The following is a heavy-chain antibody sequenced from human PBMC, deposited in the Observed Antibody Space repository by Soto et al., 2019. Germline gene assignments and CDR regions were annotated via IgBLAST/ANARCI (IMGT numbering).Heavy chain of an antibody. CDR1: GFTVSRTY. CDR2: IYSAGNT. CDR3: ARDSRYVGDNYGLDH. D-gene: IGHD3-16*01. J-gene: IGHJ4*02. V-gene: IGHV3-53*01. Sequence: PGGSLRLSCAAPGFTVSRTYMTWVRQAPGKGLEWVSVIYSAGNTYYADSVKGRFTISRDNSRNTVYLQMNSLRAEDTAIYYCARDSRYVGDNYGLDHWGQGSLVTVSS.